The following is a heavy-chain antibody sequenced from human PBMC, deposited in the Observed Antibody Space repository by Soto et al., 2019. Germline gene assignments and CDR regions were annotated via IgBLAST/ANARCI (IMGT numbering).Heavy chain of an antibody. CDR3: SKSGFSSGWSPSYFDY. J-gene: IGHJ4*02. CDR2: MSDTGGST. V-gene: IGHV3-23*01. CDR1: GFTFSSYA. D-gene: IGHD6-13*01. Sequence: EVQLLESGGGLVQPGGSLRLSCAASGFTFSSYAMNWVRQAPGKGLEWVAAMSDTGGSTYYADSVKGRFTISRDNSKNTLYLQMNSLRAEDTAVFYCSKSGFSSGWSPSYFDYWGQGTLVTVSS.